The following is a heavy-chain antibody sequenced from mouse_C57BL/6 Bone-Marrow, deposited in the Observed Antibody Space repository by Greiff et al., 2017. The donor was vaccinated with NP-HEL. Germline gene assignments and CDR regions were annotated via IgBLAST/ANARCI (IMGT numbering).Heavy chain of an antibody. CDR3: ARGAWAWFAY. J-gene: IGHJ3*01. D-gene: IGHD4-1*01. CDR2: IYPRSGNT. CDR1: GYTFTSYG. V-gene: IGHV1-81*01. Sequence: QVQLQKSGAELARPGASVKLSCKASGYTFTSYGISWVKQRTGQGLEWIGEIYPRSGNTYYNEKFKGKATLTADKSSSTAYMELRSLTSEDSAVYFCARGAWAWFAYWGQGTLVTVSA.